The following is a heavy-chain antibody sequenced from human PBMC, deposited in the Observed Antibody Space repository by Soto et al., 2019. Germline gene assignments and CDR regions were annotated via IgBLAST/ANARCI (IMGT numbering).Heavy chain of an antibody. CDR1: GDSSISGPYY. J-gene: IGHJ4*02. CDR2: IYYTGSA. Sequence: QVQLQESGPGLVKRSQTLALTCTVSGDSSISGPYYWGWILQLPGKGLEYIGYIYYTGSAYHNPSLQSPLNMSIETTQDQFTLVLTSVTAADTGVYFCARGLSPAFRGIFYFDSWGQGPLVTVSS. D-gene: IGHD3-16*01. V-gene: IGHV4-30-4*01. CDR3: ARGLSPAFRGIFYFDS.